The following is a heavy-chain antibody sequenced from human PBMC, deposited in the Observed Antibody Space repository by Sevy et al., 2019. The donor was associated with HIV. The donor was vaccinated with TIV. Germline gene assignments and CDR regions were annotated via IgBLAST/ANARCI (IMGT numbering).Heavy chain of an antibody. V-gene: IGHV1-2*02. Sequence: ASVKVSSKASGYTFTGYYMHWVRQAPGQGLEWMGWINPNSGGTNYALKFQGRVTMTRDTSISTAYMELSRLRSDDTAVYYCARDLGIAVAGKGSFDYWGQGTLVTVSS. CDR3: ARDLGIAVAGKGSFDY. J-gene: IGHJ4*02. D-gene: IGHD6-19*01. CDR1: GYTFTGYY. CDR2: INPNSGGT.